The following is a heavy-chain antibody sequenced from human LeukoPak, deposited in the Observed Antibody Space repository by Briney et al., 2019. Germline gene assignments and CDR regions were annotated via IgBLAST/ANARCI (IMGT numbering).Heavy chain of an antibody. J-gene: IGHJ4*02. D-gene: IGHD4-17*01. Sequence: GGFLRLSCAASGLTFSSYATHWVREAPGKGLEWVAVISYDRSNKYYADSVKGRFTISRDNSKNTLYLQMNSPRVEDTAVYYCAKETGSAVGSTDFDYWGQGTLVTVSS. CDR3: AKETGSAVGSTDFDY. CDR2: ISYDRSNK. V-gene: IGHV3-30-3*01. CDR1: GLTFSSYA.